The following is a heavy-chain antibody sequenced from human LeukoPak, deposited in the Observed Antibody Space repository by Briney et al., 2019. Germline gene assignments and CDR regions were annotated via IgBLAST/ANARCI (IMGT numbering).Heavy chain of an antibody. Sequence: PSETLSLTCAVYGGSFSGYYWSWIRQPPGKGLEWIGEINHSGSTNYNPSLKSRVTISVDTSKNQFSLKLSSVTAADTAVYYCARGKSSTSTRNWFDPWGQGTLVTVSS. CDR2: INHSGST. CDR3: ARGKSSTSTRNWFDP. D-gene: IGHD2-2*01. J-gene: IGHJ5*02. CDR1: GGSFSGYY. V-gene: IGHV4-34*01.